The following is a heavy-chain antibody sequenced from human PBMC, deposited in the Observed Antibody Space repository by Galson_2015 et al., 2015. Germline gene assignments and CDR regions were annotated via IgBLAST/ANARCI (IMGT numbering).Heavy chain of an antibody. CDR3: AKVSDSSGYYSDYFDY. CDR2: KTDGGTT. Sequence: KTDGGTTDYAAPVKGRFTISRDDSKNTLYLQMNSLRAEDTAVYYCAKVSDSSGYYSDYFDYWGQGTLVTVSS. J-gene: IGHJ4*02. D-gene: IGHD3-22*01. V-gene: IGHV3-15*01.